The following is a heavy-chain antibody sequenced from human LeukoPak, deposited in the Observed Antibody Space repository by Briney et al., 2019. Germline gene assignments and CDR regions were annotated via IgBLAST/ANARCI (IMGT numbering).Heavy chain of an antibody. V-gene: IGHV3-23*01. D-gene: IGHD2-15*01. Sequence: PSGTLSLTCAVSGGSISSSNWWSWVRPPPGKGLEWVSGISGNGAGTYYADSVKGRFTISRDNSKNTVYLQMNSLRVEDTAIYYCTKDAGFEYCSRGSCYSGDSWGQGTLVTVSS. CDR3: TKDAGFEYCSRGSCYSGDS. CDR1: GGSISSSN. J-gene: IGHJ4*02. CDR2: ISGNGAGT.